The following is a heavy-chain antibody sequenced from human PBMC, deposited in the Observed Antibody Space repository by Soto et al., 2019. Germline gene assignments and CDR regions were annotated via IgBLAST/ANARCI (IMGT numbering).Heavy chain of an antibody. D-gene: IGHD6-19*01. J-gene: IGHJ4*02. CDR2: ISTFNGAT. V-gene: IGHV1-18*01. CDR3: ARLYSSVWPRSSSDY. CDR1: VYTFTRFG. Sequence: QVQLGQSGTDVKKPGASVKVSCKASVYTFTRFGISWGRQAPGQGLEWMGWISTFNGATNYAQKCKDRITMTTDRPTSTAYMELRSLRSDDTAVYYCARLYSSVWPRSSSDYWGQGTLVTVSS.